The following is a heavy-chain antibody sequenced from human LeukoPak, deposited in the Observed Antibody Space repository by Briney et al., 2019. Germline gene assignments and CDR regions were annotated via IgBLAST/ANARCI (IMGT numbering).Heavy chain of an antibody. CDR1: GYSFTSYW. V-gene: IGHV5-51*01. J-gene: IGHJ6*02. Sequence: GESLQISCKGSGYSFTSYWIGWVRQLPGKGLEWMGIIYPGDSDTRYSPSFQGQVTISADKSISTAYLQWSSLKASDTAMYYCAREVGYCSGGSCYSATYYYGMDVWGQGTTVTVSS. CDR3: AREVGYCSGGSCYSATYYYGMDV. D-gene: IGHD2-15*01. CDR2: IYPGDSDT.